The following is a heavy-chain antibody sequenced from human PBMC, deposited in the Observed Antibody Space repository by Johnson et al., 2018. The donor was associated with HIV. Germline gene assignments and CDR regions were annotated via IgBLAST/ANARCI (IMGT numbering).Heavy chain of an antibody. CDR1: GFTFSSYW. Sequence: MLLVESGGGLVQPGGSLRLSCAASGFTFSSYWMNWVRQAPGKGLECVANIKQDGSEKYYVASVKGRFTISRDNSKNTLYLQMNSLRAEDTALYYCARAAAARSSGHDAFDIWGQGTMVTVSS. V-gene: IGHV3-7*02. CDR3: ARAAAARSSGHDAFDI. CDR2: IKQDGSEK. D-gene: IGHD6-6*01. J-gene: IGHJ3*02.